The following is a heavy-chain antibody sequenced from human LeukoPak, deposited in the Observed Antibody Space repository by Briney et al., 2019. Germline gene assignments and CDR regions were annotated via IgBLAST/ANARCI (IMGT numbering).Heavy chain of an antibody. CDR1: GGTFISYA. J-gene: IGHJ3*02. D-gene: IGHD6-13*01. CDR3: ARELTAAEVAFDI. V-gene: IGHV1-69*04. Sequence: SVKVSCKASGGTFISYAISWVRQAPGQGLEWMGRIIPILGIATYAQKFQGRVTIPADKSTSTAYMELSSLRSEDTAVYYCARELTAAEVAFDIWGQGTMVTVSS. CDR2: IIPILGIA.